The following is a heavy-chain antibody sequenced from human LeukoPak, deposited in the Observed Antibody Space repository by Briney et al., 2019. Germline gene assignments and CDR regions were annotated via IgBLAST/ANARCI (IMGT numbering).Heavy chain of an antibody. Sequence: PSETLSLTCTVSGGSINSYYWSWLRQPAERGLEWVGRIYASGSTTYNPSLRSRVAISMDTSKNQFSLRLTSVTAADTAVYYCASPSLGELSFSYWGQGTLVTVSS. J-gene: IGHJ4*02. CDR2: IYASGST. CDR3: ASPSLGELSFSY. CDR1: GGSINSYY. V-gene: IGHV4-4*07. D-gene: IGHD3-16*02.